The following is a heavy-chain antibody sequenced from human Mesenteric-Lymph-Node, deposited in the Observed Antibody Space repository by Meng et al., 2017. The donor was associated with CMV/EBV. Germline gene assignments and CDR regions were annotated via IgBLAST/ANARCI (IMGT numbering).Heavy chain of an antibody. J-gene: IGHJ4*02. CDR1: GYTFSSYE. CDR2: INQGAAAK. D-gene: IGHD3-3*01. V-gene: IGHV3-48*03. CDR3: TVNRYDPLEF. Sequence: GGSLRLSCAGSGYTFSSYEMNWIRQVPGQGLEWIAYINQGAAAKYYSDSVKGRFTISRDNAQSLLLLQMSGLRVDDTAIYYCTVNRYDPLEFWGQGALVTVSS.